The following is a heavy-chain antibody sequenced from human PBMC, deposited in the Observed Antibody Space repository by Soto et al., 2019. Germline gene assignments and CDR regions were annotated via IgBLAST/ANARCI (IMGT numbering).Heavy chain of an antibody. CDR1: GFTFSSYG. V-gene: IGHV3-30*18. D-gene: IGHD6-13*01. CDR3: AKEGIAAAGTGYFDY. Sequence: QVQLVESGGGVVQPGRSLRLSCAASGFTFSSYGMHWVRQAPGKGLEWVAVISYDGSNKYYADSVKGRFTISRDNSKNTPYLQMNSLRAEDTAVYYCAKEGIAAAGTGYFDYWGQGTLVTVSS. J-gene: IGHJ4*02. CDR2: ISYDGSNK.